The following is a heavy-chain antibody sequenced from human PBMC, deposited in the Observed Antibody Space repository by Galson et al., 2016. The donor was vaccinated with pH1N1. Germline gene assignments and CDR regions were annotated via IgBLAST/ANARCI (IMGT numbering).Heavy chain of an antibody. J-gene: IGHJ4*02. CDR3: ARLWYGEYIDS. CDR1: GGSISSHY. D-gene: IGHD6-13*01. CDR2: IYYSGST. V-gene: IGHV4-59*11. Sequence: ETLSLTCSVSGGSISSHYWSWIRQTPGKRLEWIAYIYYSGSTVYNPSLKNRATISMDRSKNQVSLKLTSVPSADTAVYYCARLWYGEYIDSWGQGTLVTVSS.